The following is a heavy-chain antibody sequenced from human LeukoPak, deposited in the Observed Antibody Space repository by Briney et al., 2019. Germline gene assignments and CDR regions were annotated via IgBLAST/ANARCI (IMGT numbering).Heavy chain of an antibody. J-gene: IGHJ6*02. D-gene: IGHD2-2*01. Sequence: QSGGSLRLSCAASGFRFTDYSMSWVRQAPGKGLERVAGLGRSGEYKYYADSVKGRFTISRDNSKDTVSLQMNSLRAEDSAIYFCVKDRPCETCMPMDAWGQGTTVTVSS. V-gene: IGHV3-23*01. CDR3: VKDRPCETCMPMDA. CDR2: LGRSGEYK. CDR1: GFRFTDYS.